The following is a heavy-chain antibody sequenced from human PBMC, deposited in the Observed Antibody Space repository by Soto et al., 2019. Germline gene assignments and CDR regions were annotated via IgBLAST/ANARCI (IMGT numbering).Heavy chain of an antibody. CDR1: GLTFSSYA. Sequence: EVQLLESGGGLVQPGGSLRLSCAASGLTFSSYAMSWVRQAPGKGLEWVSTISGSGGNAYYADSVKGRFTISRDNSKNTLHLQMNSLRADDTAVYYCAKDGASGSYPPYYYYGMDVWGQGTTVTVSS. D-gene: IGHD1-26*01. V-gene: IGHV3-23*01. J-gene: IGHJ6*02. CDR3: AKDGASGSYPPYYYYGMDV. CDR2: ISGSGGNA.